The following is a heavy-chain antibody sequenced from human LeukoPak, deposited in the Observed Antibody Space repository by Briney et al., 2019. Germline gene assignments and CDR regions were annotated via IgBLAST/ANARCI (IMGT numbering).Heavy chain of an antibody. CDR2: ISSSGSTI. CDR3: AKDALEYYDTSGLTTCFDY. D-gene: IGHD3-22*01. CDR1: GFTFSSYG. J-gene: IGHJ4*02. Sequence: GGSLRLSCAASGFTFSSYGMNWVRQAPGKGLEWASYISSSGSTIYYADSVKGRFTISRDNAKNSLYLQMNSLRAEDTAVYYCAKDALEYYDTSGLTTCFDYWGQGTLVTVSS. V-gene: IGHV3-48*04.